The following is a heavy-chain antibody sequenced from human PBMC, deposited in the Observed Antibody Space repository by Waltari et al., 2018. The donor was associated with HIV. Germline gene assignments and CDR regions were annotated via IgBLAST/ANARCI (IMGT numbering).Heavy chain of an antibody. J-gene: IGHJ5*02. D-gene: IGHD3-3*01. V-gene: IGHV1-69*04. CDR1: GDTLSNYA. CDR3: AIGRSDDIWSGREKLGGFAP. CDR2: SIPEIGIA. Sequence: QVRLVQSGAEVKKPGSSVKVSCKASGDTLSNYAVSWVRQAPGQGLEWMGRSIPEIGIAMHTENFQGRGTINADKSTNAAYMEVTGLRSEDSAVYFCAIGRSDDIWSGREKLGGFAPWGQGTLVTVSS.